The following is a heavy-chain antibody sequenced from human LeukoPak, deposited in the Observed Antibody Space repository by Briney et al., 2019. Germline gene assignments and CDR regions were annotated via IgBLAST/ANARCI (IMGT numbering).Heavy chain of an antibody. CDR2: INPDGSVS. D-gene: IGHD3-16*01. J-gene: IGHJ4*02. V-gene: IGHV3-7*01. CDR3: ARDPHYGALDY. CDR1: GLTFSDSY. Sequence: PGGSLRLSCAASGLTFSDSYMTWVRQAPGRGLEWVAIINPDGSVSSYVDSVRGRFTISRDNAGNSLFLQMNNQRAEDTALYFCARDPHYGALDYWGQGTLVTVSS.